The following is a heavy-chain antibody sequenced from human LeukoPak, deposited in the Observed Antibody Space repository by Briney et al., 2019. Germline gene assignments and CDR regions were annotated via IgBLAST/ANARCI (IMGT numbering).Heavy chain of an antibody. CDR2: ISSSSSYI. CDR3: AKVGTGNQYGSGDFDY. V-gene: IGHV3-21*01. CDR1: GFTFSSYN. Sequence: GGSLRLSCAASGFTFSSYNMNWIRQAPGKGLEGVSAISSSSSYIYNADSVKGRFITSRDDAKNLLHLEMNSLRVEDTAVYYCAKVGTGNQYGSGDFDYWGQGTLVTVSS. D-gene: IGHD3-10*01. J-gene: IGHJ4*02.